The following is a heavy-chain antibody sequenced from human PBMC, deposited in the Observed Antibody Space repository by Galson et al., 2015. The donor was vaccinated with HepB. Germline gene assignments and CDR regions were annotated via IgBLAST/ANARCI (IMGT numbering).Heavy chain of an antibody. CDR1: GYTFTDYS. V-gene: IGHV1-2*04. D-gene: IGHD6-19*01. CDR3: ARETKGDPGDWYGSRNQLKTVDV. CDR2: INPNSGGT. J-gene: IGHJ6*02. Sequence: SVKVSCKASGYTFTDYSIHWVRQAPGQGLEWMGWINPNSGGTNYARKFQVWVTMTRDTSLTTSYMELSRHRSDDPAVSYCARETKGDPGDWYGSRNQLKTVDVWGQAASATAS.